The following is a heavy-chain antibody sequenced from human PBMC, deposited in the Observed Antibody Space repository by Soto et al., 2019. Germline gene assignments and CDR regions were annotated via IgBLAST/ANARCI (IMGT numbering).Heavy chain of an antibody. Sequence: QVQLQESGPGLVKPLGTLSLTCAVSGGSISSTHWWSWVRQPPGKGLEWIGEIYHSGSTNYNPSLESRVTISVDKSKNHFSLKLRSVTAADTAVYYCARRGDGNGKWDYWGQGTLVTVSS. CDR1: GGSISSTHW. D-gene: IGHD2-8*01. J-gene: IGHJ4*02. CDR2: IYHSGST. V-gene: IGHV4-4*02. CDR3: ARRGDGNGKWDY.